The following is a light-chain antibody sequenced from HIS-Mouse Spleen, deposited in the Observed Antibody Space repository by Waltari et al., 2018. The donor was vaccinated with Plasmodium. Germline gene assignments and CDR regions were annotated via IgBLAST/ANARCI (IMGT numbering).Light chain of an antibody. V-gene: IGKV1-8*01. CDR2: AAS. Sequence: AIRMTQSPSSLSASTGDRVTITCRASQVISSYLAWYQQKPGKAPKLLIYAASTLQSGVPSRFSGSGSGTDFTLTISCLQSEDFATYYCQQYYSYPPITFGQGTRLEIK. CDR1: QVISSY. CDR3: QQYYSYPPIT. J-gene: IGKJ5*01.